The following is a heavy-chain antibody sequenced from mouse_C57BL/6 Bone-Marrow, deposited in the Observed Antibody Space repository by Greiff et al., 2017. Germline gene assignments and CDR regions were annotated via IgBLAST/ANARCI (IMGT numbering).Heavy chain of an antibody. CDR3: ARHNYPYWYFDV. CDR2: INSDGGST. CDR1: EYEFPSHD. D-gene: IGHD2-1*01. Sequence: EVKLVESGGGLVQPGESLKLSCESNEYEFPSHDMSWVRKTPEKRLELVAAINSDGGSTSYPDTMERRFIISRDNTKKTLFLQMRSLRSDDTALYYCARHNYPYWYFDVWGTGTTVTVSS. V-gene: IGHV5-2*01. J-gene: IGHJ1*03.